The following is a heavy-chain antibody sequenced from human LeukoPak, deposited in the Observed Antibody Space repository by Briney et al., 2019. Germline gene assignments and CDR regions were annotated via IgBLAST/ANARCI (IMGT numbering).Heavy chain of an antibody. D-gene: IGHD1-14*01. V-gene: IGHV4-38-2*02. J-gene: IGHJ4*02. CDR2: IYHSGST. Sequence: SETLSLTCSVSGFSISSGYFWGWIRQPPGKGLEWIGRIYHSGSTYHDPSLKSRVTISVDMSRNQFSLKLSSVTAADTVVYYCVRAREPLVYTYYFDYWGQGTLVTVSS. CDR1: GFSISSGYF. CDR3: VRAREPLVYTYYFDY.